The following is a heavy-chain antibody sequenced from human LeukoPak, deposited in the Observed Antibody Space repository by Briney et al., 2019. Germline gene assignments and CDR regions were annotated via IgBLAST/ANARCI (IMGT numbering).Heavy chain of an antibody. J-gene: IGHJ2*01. CDR2: SNYRGST. Sequence: PSETLSLTCTVSGDSITGYYMSWIRQPPGKGLEWMWYSNYRGSTGYNNYLQSRVAFSVDTSHKQFCLRLSSVTAVETDVYYCGRRTYYDTVTGYHYRYFDLWGRGTMVTVS. V-gene: IGHV4-59*01. CDR3: GRRTYYDTVTGYHYRYFDL. CDR1: GDSITGYY. D-gene: IGHD3-9*01.